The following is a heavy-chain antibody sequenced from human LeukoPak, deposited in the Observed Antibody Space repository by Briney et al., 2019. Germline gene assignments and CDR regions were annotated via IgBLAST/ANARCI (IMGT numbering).Heavy chain of an antibody. D-gene: IGHD1-1*01. V-gene: IGHV3-21*01. Sequence: GGSLRLSCAASGFTFSSYSMNWVRQAPGKGLEWVSSISSSSSYIYYADSVKGRFTISRDNAKNSLYLQMNSLRAEDTAVYYCAADLCELGRRLDYWGQGTLVTVSS. CDR1: GFTFSSYS. CDR2: ISSSSSYI. J-gene: IGHJ4*02. CDR3: AADLCELGRRLDY.